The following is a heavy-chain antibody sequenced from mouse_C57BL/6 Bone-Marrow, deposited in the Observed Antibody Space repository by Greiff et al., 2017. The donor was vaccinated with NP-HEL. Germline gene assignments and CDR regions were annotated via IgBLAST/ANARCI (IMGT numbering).Heavy chain of an antibody. Sequence: QVQLQQPGAELVKPGVSVKLSCKASGYTFTSYWMHWVKQRPGRGLEWIGRIDPNSGGTKYNEKFKSKATLTVDKPSSTAYMQLSSLTSEDSAVYYCAYSNYVGYFDVWGTGTTVTVSS. CDR2: IDPNSGGT. CDR3: AYSNYVGYFDV. D-gene: IGHD2-5*01. J-gene: IGHJ1*03. V-gene: IGHV1-72*01. CDR1: GYTFTSYW.